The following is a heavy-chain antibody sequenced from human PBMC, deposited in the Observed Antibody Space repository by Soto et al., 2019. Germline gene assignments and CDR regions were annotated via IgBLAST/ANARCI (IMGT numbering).Heavy chain of an antibody. J-gene: IGHJ4*02. V-gene: IGHV4-59*11. CDR2: FYNSGNT. Sequence: QVQLQESGPGLVKPSETLSLTCTVSGGSLSSHYWSWIRQPPGKGLEWIGYFYNSGNTDYNPALKGRLTISVDTSKNQFSLKLSSVTAADTAVYYCARGPNYDQWSPIDYWGQGTLVTVSS. CDR3: ARGPNYDQWSPIDY. D-gene: IGHD3-3*01. CDR1: GGSLSSHY.